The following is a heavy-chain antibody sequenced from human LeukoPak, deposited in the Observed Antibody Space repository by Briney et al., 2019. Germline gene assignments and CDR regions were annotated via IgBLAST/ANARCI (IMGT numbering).Heavy chain of an antibody. CDR1: GFTFSSYA. CDR3: ATFSLGYCSGGSCYGDLFDY. CDR2: ISGSGGST. D-gene: IGHD2-15*01. Sequence: LPGGSLRLSCAASGFTFSSYAMSWVRQAPGKGLEWVSAISGSGGSTYYADSVKGRFTISRDNSKNTLYLQMNSLRAEDTAVYYCATFSLGYCSGGSCYGDLFDYWGQGTLVTVSS. V-gene: IGHV3-23*01. J-gene: IGHJ4*02.